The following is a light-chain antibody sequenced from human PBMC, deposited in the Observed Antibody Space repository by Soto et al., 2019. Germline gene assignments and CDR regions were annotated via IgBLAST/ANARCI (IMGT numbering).Light chain of an antibody. CDR3: EQYGSSSWT. CDR2: GAS. V-gene: IGKV3-20*01. Sequence: EIVLTQSPGTLSLSPGERATLSCRASQSVSSSYLAWYQQKHGQAPRLLIYGASSRATGIPDRFSGSGSGTDFTLTISRLEPEDLAVYYCEQYGSSSWTFGQGTNVDIK. CDR1: QSVSSSY. J-gene: IGKJ1*01.